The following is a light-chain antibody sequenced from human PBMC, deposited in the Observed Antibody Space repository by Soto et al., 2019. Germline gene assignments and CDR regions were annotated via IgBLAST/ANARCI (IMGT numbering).Light chain of an antibody. CDR3: QYYDSGLSGSGFV. Sequence: QSVLTQPPSVSGAPGQRVTISCTGSSSNIGAGYDVHWYQQLPGTAPKLLIYGNTNRPSGVPDRFSGSKSGPSASLAITGLQAEDEADYYCQYYDSGLSGSGFVFGTGTKVTVL. CDR2: GNT. V-gene: IGLV1-40*01. J-gene: IGLJ1*01. CDR1: SSNIGAGYD.